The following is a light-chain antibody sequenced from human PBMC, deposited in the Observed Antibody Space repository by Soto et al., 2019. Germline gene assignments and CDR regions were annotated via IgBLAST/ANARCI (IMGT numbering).Light chain of an antibody. CDR2: TAS. Sequence: DIQMTQSPSSLSASVGDRVTITCRASQSISRFVNWYQQKPGKGPKLLIHTASTVQSGVPSRFSGSGTGTDFTLTISSLQFEDFATYYCQHTYNSPPTFGGVTNVEIK. CDR1: QSISRF. V-gene: IGKV1-39*01. CDR3: QHTYNSPPT. J-gene: IGKJ4*01.